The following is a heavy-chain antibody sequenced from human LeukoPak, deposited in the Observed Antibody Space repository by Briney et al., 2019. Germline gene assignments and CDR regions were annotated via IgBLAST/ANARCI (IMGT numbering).Heavy chain of an antibody. CDR2: IKQDGSEK. D-gene: IGHD3-3*01. V-gene: IGHV3-7*04. J-gene: IGHJ4*02. Sequence: GGSLRLSCGASGFTFSSNWMSWVRQAPGKGLEWVANIKQDGSEKYYVDSVKGRFTTSRDNAKNSLYLQMNSLRAEDTAVYYCARGTGFWSGDYYFDNWGQGTLVTVSS. CDR3: ARGTGFWSGDYYFDN. CDR1: GFTFSSNW.